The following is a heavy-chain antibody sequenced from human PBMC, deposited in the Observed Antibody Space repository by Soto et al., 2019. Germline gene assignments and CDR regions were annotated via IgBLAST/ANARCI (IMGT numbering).Heavy chain of an antibody. J-gene: IGHJ4*02. CDR2: IWYDGSDK. V-gene: IGHV3-33*01. CDR1: GFTFGSYS. Sequence: QVQLVESGGGVVRPGESLRLSCAASGFTFGSYSIHWVRQAPGKGLEWVAVIWYDGSDKYYGDSVKGRFTISRDNSQNTLYLQMNSLRVEDTAVYYCARDRHSTSSGYFEYWGQGALVTVSS. CDR3: ARDRHSTSSGYFEY. D-gene: IGHD6-6*01.